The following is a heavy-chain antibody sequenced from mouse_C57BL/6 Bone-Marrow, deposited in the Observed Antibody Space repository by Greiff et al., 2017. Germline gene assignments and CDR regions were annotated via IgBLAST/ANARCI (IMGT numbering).Heavy chain of an antibody. Sequence: VQRVESGAELVKPGASVKMSCKASGYTFTSYWITWVKQRPGQGLEWIGDIYPGSGSTNYNEKFKSKATLTVDTSSSTAYMQLSSLTSEDSAVYYCARRWFAYWGQGTLVTVSA. CDR1: GYTFTSYW. V-gene: IGHV1-55*01. CDR2: IYPGSGST. J-gene: IGHJ3*01. CDR3: ARRWFAY.